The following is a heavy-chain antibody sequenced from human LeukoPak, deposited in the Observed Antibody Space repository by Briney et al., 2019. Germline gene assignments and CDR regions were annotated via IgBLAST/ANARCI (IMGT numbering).Heavy chain of an antibody. CDR3: ARGGDTSSWYAWFDP. CDR1: GFILSTYW. CDR2: IKQDGSEK. V-gene: IGHV3-7*02. J-gene: IGHJ5*02. Sequence: GGSLRLSCAASGFILSTYWMSWVRQAPGKRPEWVANIKQDGSEKYYVDSVKGRFTISRDNAKNSLYLQVSSLRAEDTAVYYCARGGDTSSWYAWFDPWGQGTLVTVSS. D-gene: IGHD6-13*01.